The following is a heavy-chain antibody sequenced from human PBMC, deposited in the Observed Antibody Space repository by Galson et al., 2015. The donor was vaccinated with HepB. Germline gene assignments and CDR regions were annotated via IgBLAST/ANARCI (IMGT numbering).Heavy chain of an antibody. J-gene: IGHJ4*02. CDR1: GFPYHNSW. CDR3: ARGCDTDVTSSIGY. D-gene: IGHD6-13*01. CDR2: IKQDGSEN. V-gene: IGHV3-7*03. Sequence: SLRLSCAVSGFPYHNSWMSWVRQAPGGGLEWVANIKQDGSENSYVDSVAGRFTVSRDNAKKTLYLDMNALRVEYTAVYYCARGCDTDVTSSIGYWGQEALVTVSS.